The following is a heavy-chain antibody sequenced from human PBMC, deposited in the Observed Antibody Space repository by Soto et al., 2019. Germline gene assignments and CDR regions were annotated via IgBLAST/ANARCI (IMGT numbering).Heavy chain of an antibody. V-gene: IGHV3-7*03. D-gene: IGHD2-21*02. CDR3: ARDNPGKQVVVTAMADY. CDR2: IKQDGSEK. CDR1: GFTFSSYW. Sequence: EVQLVESGGGLVQPGGSLRLSCAASGFTFSSYWMSWVRQAPGKGLEWVANIKQDGSEKYYVDSVKGRFTISRDNAKNSLYLQMNSLRAEDTAVYYCARDNPGKQVVVTAMADYWGQGTLVTVSS. J-gene: IGHJ4*02.